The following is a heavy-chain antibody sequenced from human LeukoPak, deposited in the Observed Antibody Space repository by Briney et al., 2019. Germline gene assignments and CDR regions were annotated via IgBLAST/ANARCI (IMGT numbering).Heavy chain of an antibody. CDR3: ARDRTGSQYYYYGMDV. D-gene: IGHD3/OR15-3a*01. J-gene: IGHJ6*02. V-gene: IGHV1-8*01. CDR1: GYTFTSYD. CDR2: MNPNSGNT. Sequence: GASVKVSCKASGYTFTSYDINWVRQATGQGLEWMGWMNPNSGNTGYAQKFQGRVTMTRNTSISTAYMELSSLRSDDTAVYYCARDRTGSQYYYYGMDVLGQGTTVTVSS.